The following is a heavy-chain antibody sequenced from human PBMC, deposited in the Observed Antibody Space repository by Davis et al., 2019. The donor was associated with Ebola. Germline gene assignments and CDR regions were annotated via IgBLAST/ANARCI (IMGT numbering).Heavy chain of an antibody. Sequence: PSETLSLTCTVSATYITSHYWTWIRQSPGRGLEWIGYIYSDDITNYNPSLKSRVSISVGTSKNQFSLKLISVSAADTAVYYCARGLSGVASFDVWGQGTMVTVSS. J-gene: IGHJ3*01. V-gene: IGHV4-59*11. CDR3: ARGLSGVASFDV. D-gene: IGHD1-26*01. CDR1: ATYITSHY. CDR2: IYSDDIT.